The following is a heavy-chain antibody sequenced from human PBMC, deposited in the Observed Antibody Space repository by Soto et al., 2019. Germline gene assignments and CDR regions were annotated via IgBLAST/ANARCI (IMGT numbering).Heavy chain of an antibody. CDR1: GFSLSTKGVG. J-gene: IGHJ5*02. CDR2: IYWDDVK. CDR3: AHRTKLGSCGGANCYPAFDP. D-gene: IGHD2-15*01. Sequence: QTTVKESGPSLMKPTQTLPLTCTFSGFSLSTKGVGVGWIRFSPGKDLEWLALIYWDDVKRYNPSLKSRLTDTKDTYKNQVVLTMTNMDPVDTATYYCAHRTKLGSCGGANCYPAFDPWGQGALVTVSP. V-gene: IGHV2-5*02.